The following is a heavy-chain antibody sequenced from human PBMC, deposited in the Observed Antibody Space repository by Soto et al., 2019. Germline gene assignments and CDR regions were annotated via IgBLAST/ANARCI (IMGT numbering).Heavy chain of an antibody. CDR3: ARLYPPDIVVVTAESWYMDV. CDR2: IHYGGST. V-gene: IGHV4-59*08. J-gene: IGHJ6*03. CDR1: GGSMRNYH. Sequence: QVQLQESGPGLVKPSETLSLTCIVSGGSMRNYHWSWIRQSPGKGLECIGYIHYGGSTNYNPSLKSRVTMSVDTSKNQFSLNVTSVTAADTAVHYCARLYPPDIVVVTAESWYMDVWGKGTTVTVSS. D-gene: IGHD2-2*01.